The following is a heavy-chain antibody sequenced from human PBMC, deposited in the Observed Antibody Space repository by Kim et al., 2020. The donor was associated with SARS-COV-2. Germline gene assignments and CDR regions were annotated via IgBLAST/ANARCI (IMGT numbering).Heavy chain of an antibody. Sequence: NPSLKSRGTISVDTTKIQFSLKLSSGTAADTAVYYCARLHPTNYYYYYMDVWGKGTTVTVSS. V-gene: IGHV4-39*01. CDR3: ARLHPTNYYYYYMDV. J-gene: IGHJ6*03.